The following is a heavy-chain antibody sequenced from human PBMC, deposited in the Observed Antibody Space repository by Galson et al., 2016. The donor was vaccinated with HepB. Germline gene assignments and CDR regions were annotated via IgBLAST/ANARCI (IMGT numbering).Heavy chain of an antibody. Sequence: SLRLSCAASAFTFSKYAMHWVRQAPGKGLEWVGLITDDGSKEEYGDSVKGRFNISRDNSKSMLYLQMNGLRGEDTAIYYCAKDRSATIFGVGIMTEDGMDVWGQGTTVTVS. CDR1: AFTFSKYA. J-gene: IGHJ6*02. CDR3: AKDRSATIFGVGIMTEDGMDV. D-gene: IGHD3-3*01. CDR2: ITDDGSKE. V-gene: IGHV3-30*18.